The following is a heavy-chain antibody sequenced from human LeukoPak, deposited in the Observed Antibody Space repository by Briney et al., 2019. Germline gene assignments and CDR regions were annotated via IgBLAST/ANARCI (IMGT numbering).Heavy chain of an antibody. Sequence: PSETLSLTCTVSGGSFSSYYWSWIRQPPGKGLEWIGDINDSGSTNYNPSLKSRVTISVDTSKNQISLKLSSVTAADTAVYYCARAIFGVGAQGHYMHVCGKGTTVTVSS. V-gene: IGHV4-59*01. CDR1: GGSFSSYY. CDR3: ARAIFGVGAQGHYMHV. J-gene: IGHJ6*03. D-gene: IGHD3-3*01. CDR2: INDSGST.